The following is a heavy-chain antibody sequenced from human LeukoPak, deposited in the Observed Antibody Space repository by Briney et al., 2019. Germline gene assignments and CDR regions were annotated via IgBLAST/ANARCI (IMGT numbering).Heavy chain of an antibody. V-gene: IGHV3-23*01. J-gene: IGHJ4*02. CDR1: GFTLSSYA. CDR3: AKDGAAAGLGYFDY. Sequence: RGSLRLSCAASGFTLSSYAMGWVRQPPGKGREWVSAISVSGGSAYYADFVKGRFTISRDSSKNTLYLQMNSLRAEDTAVYYCAKDGAAAGLGYFDYWGQETLVTVSS. D-gene: IGHD6-13*01. CDR2: ISVSGGSA.